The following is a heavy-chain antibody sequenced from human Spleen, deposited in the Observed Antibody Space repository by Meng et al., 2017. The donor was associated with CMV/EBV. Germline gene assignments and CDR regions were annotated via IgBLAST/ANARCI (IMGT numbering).Heavy chain of an antibody. D-gene: IGHD4-17*01. V-gene: IGHV4-39*07. Sequence: QLQLQEAGPGLVKPSETLSLTCTVSGGSISSSSYYWGWIRQPPGKGLEWIGSIYYSGSTYYNPSLKSRVTISVDTSKNQFSLKLSSVTAADTAVYYCATGTTGFISYWGQGTLVTVSS. CDR3: ATGTTGFISY. CDR1: GGSISSSSYY. J-gene: IGHJ4*02. CDR2: IYYSGST.